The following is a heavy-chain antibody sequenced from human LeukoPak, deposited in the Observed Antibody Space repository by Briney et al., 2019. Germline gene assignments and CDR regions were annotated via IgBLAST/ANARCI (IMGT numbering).Heavy chain of an antibody. CDR1: GFTFDTCW. CDR3: ARGLEKGYSYGIDY. V-gene: IGHV3-20*04. J-gene: IGHJ4*02. Sequence: GGSLRLSCAASGFTFDTCWMSWVRQAPGKGLEWVSGISWNSGTIGHADSVKGRFTISRDNAKDSLYLQMNSLRTDDTALYYCARGLEKGYSYGIDYWGQGTLVTVSS. CDR2: ISWNSGTI. D-gene: IGHD5-18*01.